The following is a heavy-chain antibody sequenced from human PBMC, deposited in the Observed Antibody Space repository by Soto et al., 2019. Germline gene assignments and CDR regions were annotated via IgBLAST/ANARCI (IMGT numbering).Heavy chain of an antibody. D-gene: IGHD3-22*01. CDR1: GFTFSSYA. CDR3: ARKAVSSVYYYLGSVRSPDAFYI. Sequence: PGGSLRLSCAASGFTFSSYAMSWVRQAPGQGLEWVSGIAGSGGSTYYADSVKGRVTISRDNSKNTLYLQMNSLRAEDTAVYYCARKAVSSVYYYLGSVRSPDAFYIFCQGTMVTVSS. CDR2: IAGSGGST. V-gene: IGHV3-23*01. J-gene: IGHJ3*02.